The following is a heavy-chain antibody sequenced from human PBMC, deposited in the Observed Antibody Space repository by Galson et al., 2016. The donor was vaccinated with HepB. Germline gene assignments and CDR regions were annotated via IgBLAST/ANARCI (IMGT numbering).Heavy chain of an antibody. CDR2: ISGYDGNT. CDR1: GYTFTTFG. CDR3: ARDSGFAVVINPMDY. D-gene: IGHD3-3*01. Sequence: SVKVSCKASGYTFTTFGISWVRQAPGQGLEWMGWISGYDGNTKYAQNFQGRVTMTTDTSTSTAYMELRSLRSDDTAVYYCARDSGFAVVINPMDYGGQGTLVTVSS. J-gene: IGHJ4*02. V-gene: IGHV1-18*01.